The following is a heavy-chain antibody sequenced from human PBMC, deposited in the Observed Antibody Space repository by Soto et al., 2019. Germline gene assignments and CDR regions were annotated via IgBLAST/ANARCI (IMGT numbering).Heavy chain of an antibody. Sequence: QVQLVQSGAEVKKPGASVKVSCKASGYTFTNNDVSWVRQATGQGLEWMGWMNPGSGDTGYAQKFQGRVTMTRDISIATAYMELNSLTSEDTAIYYRAGMESFGSLNWCDPGGQGTLVTVSS. CDR1: GYTFTNND. CDR2: MNPGSGDT. CDR3: AGMESFGSLNWCDP. D-gene: IGHD5-18*01. J-gene: IGHJ5*02. V-gene: IGHV1-8*02.